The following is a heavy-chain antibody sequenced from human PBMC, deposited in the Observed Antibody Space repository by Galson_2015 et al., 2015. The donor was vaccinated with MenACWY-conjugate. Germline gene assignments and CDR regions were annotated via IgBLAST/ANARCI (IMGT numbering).Heavy chain of an antibody. CDR2: ISGNT. CDR1: GFTFSSNG. J-gene: IGHJ6*02. D-gene: IGHD4-17*01. V-gene: IGHV3-23*01. CDR3: AKWSGYGAF. Sequence: SLRLSCAASGFTFSSNGMSWVRQAPGKGLEWVSGISGNTFYADSVKGRFTISRDNSKNTVYLQMNSLRAEDTAVYYCAKWSGYGAFWGQGTAVTVSS.